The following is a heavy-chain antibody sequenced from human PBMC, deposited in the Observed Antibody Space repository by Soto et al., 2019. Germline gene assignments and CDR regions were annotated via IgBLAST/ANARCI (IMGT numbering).Heavy chain of an antibody. CDR2: ISGSGGST. CDR1: GFTFSSYA. Sequence: EVQLLESGGGLVQPGGSLRLSCAASGFTFSSYAMSWVRQAPGKGLEWVSAISGSGGSTYYADSGKGRFTIARDNSKNTLYLQMNSLSAEDTAVYYCAKDRYCSSTSCISDVWGQGTTVTVSS. CDR3: AKDRYCSSTSCISDV. D-gene: IGHD2-2*01. J-gene: IGHJ6*02. V-gene: IGHV3-23*01.